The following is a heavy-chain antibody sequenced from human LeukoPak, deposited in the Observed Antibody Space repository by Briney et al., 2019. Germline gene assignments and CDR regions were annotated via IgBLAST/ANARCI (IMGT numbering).Heavy chain of an antibody. J-gene: IGHJ6*03. V-gene: IGHV1-69*05. CDR2: IIPIFGTA. CDR1: GGTFSSYA. CDR3: ARGRLAARFSVDYYYYMDV. Sequence: SVKVSCKASGGTFSSYAISWVRQAPGQGLEWMGGIIPIFGTANYAQKFKGRITITTDESTSTAYMELSSLRSEDTAVYYCARGRLAARFSVDYYYYMDVWGKGTTVTVSS. D-gene: IGHD3-3*01.